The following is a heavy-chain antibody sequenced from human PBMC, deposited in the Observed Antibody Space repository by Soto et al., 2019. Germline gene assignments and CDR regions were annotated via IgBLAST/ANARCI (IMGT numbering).Heavy chain of an antibody. Sequence: SETLSLTCTVSGGSISSGDYYWSWIRQPPGKGLEWIGYIYYSGSTYYNPSLKSRVTISVDTSKNQFSLKLSSVTAADTAVYYCALRPRNYDSSGTPGWFDPWGQGTLVTVSS. V-gene: IGHV4-30-4*01. J-gene: IGHJ5*02. D-gene: IGHD3-22*01. CDR2: IYYSGST. CDR3: ALRPRNYDSSGTPGWFDP. CDR1: GGSISSGDYY.